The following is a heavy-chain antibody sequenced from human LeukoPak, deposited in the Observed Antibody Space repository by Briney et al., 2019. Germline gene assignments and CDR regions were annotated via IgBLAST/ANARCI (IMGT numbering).Heavy chain of an antibody. J-gene: IGHJ4*02. CDR3: ARNMNDDFWSGYSGYFFDY. CDR1: RYTFTSYV. D-gene: IGHD3-3*01. Sequence: ASVKVSCKASRYTFTSYVISWVRQAAGQGLEWMGWISAYNGNTNYAQKLQGRVTMITDTSTSTAYMELRSLRSDDTAVYYCARNMNDDFWSGYSGYFFDYWGQGTLVAVSS. CDR2: ISAYNGNT. V-gene: IGHV1-18*01.